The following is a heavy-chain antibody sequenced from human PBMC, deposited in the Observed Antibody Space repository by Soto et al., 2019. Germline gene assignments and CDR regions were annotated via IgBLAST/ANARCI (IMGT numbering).Heavy chain of an antibody. V-gene: IGHV3-30*18. CDR1: GLTFRSYG. Sequence: GGSLRLSCAVSGLTFRSYGMHWVRQAPVEGLEWVAVISYDGSSKYYGDSVKGRFTISRDDSQNTVYLQMNSLRAEDTAVYYCAKLGFTIEDMDVWGQGTTVTVSS. CDR2: ISYDGSSK. J-gene: IGHJ6*02. CDR3: AKLGFTIEDMDV. D-gene: IGHD3-10*01.